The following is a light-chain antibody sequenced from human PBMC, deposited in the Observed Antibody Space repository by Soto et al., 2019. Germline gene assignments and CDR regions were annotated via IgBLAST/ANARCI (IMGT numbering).Light chain of an antibody. CDR2: EVS. Sequence: QSALTQPPSASGSPGQSVTISCTGTSSDVGGYNYVSWYQQHPGKAPKLMIYEVSKRPSGVPDRFSGSKSDNTASLTVSGLQAEDEADYYCSSYTSSSFYVFGTGTKVTVL. J-gene: IGLJ1*01. CDR3: SSYTSSSFYV. V-gene: IGLV2-8*01. CDR1: SSDVGGYNY.